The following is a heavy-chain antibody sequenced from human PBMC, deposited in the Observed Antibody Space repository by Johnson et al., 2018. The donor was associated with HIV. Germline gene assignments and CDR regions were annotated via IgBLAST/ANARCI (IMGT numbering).Heavy chain of an antibody. CDR2: ISGSDGSST. V-gene: IGHV3-23*04. J-gene: IGHJ3*02. CDR1: GFTFSTYA. Sequence: VQLVESGGGLVQPGGSLRLSCAASGFTFSTYAMSWVRQAPGKGLEWVSGISGSDGSSTSYADSVKGRFTISRDNAKNTLYLQMNSLRAEDTAVYYCARGKKQWLDEDAFDIWGQGTMVTVSS. D-gene: IGHD6-19*01. CDR3: ARGKKQWLDEDAFDI.